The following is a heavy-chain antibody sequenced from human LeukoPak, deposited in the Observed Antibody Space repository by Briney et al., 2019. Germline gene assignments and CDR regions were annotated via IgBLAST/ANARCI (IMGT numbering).Heavy chain of an antibody. D-gene: IGHD4-23*01. V-gene: IGHV4-30-2*01. CDR2: ISHSGDT. CDR3: AREYEYRGNSHGAFDI. CDR1: GGSISSGPYY. Sequence: SETLSLTCTVSGGSISSGPYYWSWSRQPPGKTLEWIGYISHSGDTYDNPSLKSQFTMSLDRSKNQFSLRLASVTAADTALYYCAREYEYRGNSHGAFDIWGQGTMVTVSS. J-gene: IGHJ3*02.